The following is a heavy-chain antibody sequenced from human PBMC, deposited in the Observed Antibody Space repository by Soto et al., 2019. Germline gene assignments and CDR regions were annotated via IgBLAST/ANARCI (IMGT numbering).Heavy chain of an antibody. J-gene: IGHJ6*02. CDR2: MYNTGST. V-gene: IGHV4-59*01. D-gene: IGHD2-21*02. Sequence: SDTLSLTCTIPGGSISRYYWTWIWHPPGKGLEWIGYMYNTGSTVYNPSFKSRVTLSVDTSKNQFSLKLNSVTAADTAVYYCARDLWGYCGTDCYPLDVWGQGTTVT. CDR1: GGSISRYY. CDR3: ARDLWGYCGTDCYPLDV.